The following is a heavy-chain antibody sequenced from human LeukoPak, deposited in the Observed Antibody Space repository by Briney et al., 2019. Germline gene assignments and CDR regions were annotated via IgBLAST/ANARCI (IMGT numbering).Heavy chain of an antibody. D-gene: IGHD4-17*01. V-gene: IGHV3-53*01. CDR1: GFTVSSYY. J-gene: IGHJ6*02. CDR2: IYSGGST. Sequence: GGSLRLSCAASGFTVSSYYMSWVRQAPGKGLEWVSVIYSGGSTYYADSVKGRFTISRDNSKNTLYLQMNSLRAEDTAVYYCARTYYGDYLHYYYGMDVWGQGTTVTVSS. CDR3: ARTYYGDYLHYYYGMDV.